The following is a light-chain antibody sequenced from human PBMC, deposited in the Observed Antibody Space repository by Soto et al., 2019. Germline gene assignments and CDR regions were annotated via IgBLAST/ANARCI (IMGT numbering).Light chain of an antibody. CDR3: QQSYSTPPIT. J-gene: IGKJ5*01. CDR2: AAS. Sequence: DIQMTQSPSSLSASVGDRVTITCRASQSISSYLNWYQQKPGKAPKLLIYAASSLQSGAPSRFSGSGSGTDFTLTISSLHPEDFATYYCQQSYSTPPITFGQGTRLEIK. CDR1: QSISSY. V-gene: IGKV1-39*01.